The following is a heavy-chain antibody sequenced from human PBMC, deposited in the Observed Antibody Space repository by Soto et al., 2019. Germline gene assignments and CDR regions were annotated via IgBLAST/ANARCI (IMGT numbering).Heavy chain of an antibody. CDR1: GGTFSSYA. J-gene: IGHJ3*02. D-gene: IGHD2-15*01. CDR3: VLGSRVVVVVAATDGAFDI. Sequence: ASVKVSCKASGGTFSSYAISWVRQAPGQGLEWMGRIIPILGIANYAQKFQGRVTITADTSTSTAYMELSSLRSEDTAVYYCVLGSRVVVVVAATDGAFDIWGQGTMVTVSS. CDR2: IIPILGIA. V-gene: IGHV1-69*04.